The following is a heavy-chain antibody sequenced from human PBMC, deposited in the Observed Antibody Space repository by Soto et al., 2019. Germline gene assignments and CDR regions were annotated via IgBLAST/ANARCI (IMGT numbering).Heavy chain of an antibody. CDR1: GGSISSSSYY. J-gene: IGHJ6*03. D-gene: IGHD3-9*01. Sequence: SETLSLTCTVSGGSISSSSYYWGWIRQPPGKGLEWIGSIYYSGSTYYNPSLKSRVTISVDTSKNQFSLKLSSVTAADTAVYYCARHGDILTGLVYYMDVWGKGTTVTVSS. V-gene: IGHV4-39*01. CDR2: IYYSGST. CDR3: ARHGDILTGLVYYMDV.